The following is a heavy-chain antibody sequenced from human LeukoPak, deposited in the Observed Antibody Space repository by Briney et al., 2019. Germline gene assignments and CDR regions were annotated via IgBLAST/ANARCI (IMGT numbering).Heavy chain of an antibody. CDR1: NGFINSNSNY. V-gene: IGHV4-39*07. CDR3: ARDFGSSSWGWFDP. D-gene: IGHD6-6*01. J-gene: IGHJ5*02. Sequence: SETLSLTCTLSNGFINSNSNYWGWVRQPPGKGLEWIGSIYYTGKTYYNASLKSRISISLETSKNQFSLMLNSVTAADTAMYYCARDFGSSSWGWFDPWGQGTMVIVSS. CDR2: IYYTGKT.